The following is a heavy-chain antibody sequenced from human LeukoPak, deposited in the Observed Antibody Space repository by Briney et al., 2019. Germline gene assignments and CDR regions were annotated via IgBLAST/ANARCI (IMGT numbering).Heavy chain of an antibody. CDR2: ISSSSSYI. J-gene: IGHJ4*02. Sequence: GGSLRLSCAASGFTFSSYSMNWVRQAPGKGLEWVSSISSSSSYIYYADSVKGRFTISRDNAKNSLYLQMNSLRAEDTAVYYCARVWWLRYYFDYWGQGTLVTVSS. V-gene: IGHV3-21*01. CDR1: GFTFSSYS. D-gene: IGHD5-12*01. CDR3: ARVWWLRYYFDY.